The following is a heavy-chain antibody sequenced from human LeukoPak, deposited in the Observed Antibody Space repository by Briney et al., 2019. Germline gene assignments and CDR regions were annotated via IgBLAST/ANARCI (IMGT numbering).Heavy chain of an antibody. Sequence: GGSLRLSCAASGFTFDDYGMSWVRQAPGKGLEWVAVIWYDGSNKYYADSVKGRFTISRDNSKNTLYLQMNSLRAEDTAVYYCAREVTYSSSWYHYYYYMDVWGKGTTVTVSS. D-gene: IGHD6-13*01. CDR2: IWYDGSNK. CDR1: GFTFDDYG. V-gene: IGHV3-33*08. J-gene: IGHJ6*03. CDR3: AREVTYSSSWYHYYYYMDV.